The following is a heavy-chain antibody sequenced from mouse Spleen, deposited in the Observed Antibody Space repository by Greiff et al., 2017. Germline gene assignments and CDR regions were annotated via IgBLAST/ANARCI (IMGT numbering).Heavy chain of an antibody. D-gene: IGHD1-1*01. CDR2: INPSNGGT. V-gene: IGHV1S81*02. CDR1: GYTFTSYY. J-gene: IGHJ2*01. Sequence: QVQLQQPGAELVKPGASVKLSCKASGYTFTSYYMYWVKQRPGQGLEWIGGINPSNGGTNFNEKFKSKATLTVDKSSSTAYMQLSSLTSEDSAVYYCTRGITTVVAPHFDYWGQGTTLTVSS. CDR3: TRGITTVVAPHFDY.